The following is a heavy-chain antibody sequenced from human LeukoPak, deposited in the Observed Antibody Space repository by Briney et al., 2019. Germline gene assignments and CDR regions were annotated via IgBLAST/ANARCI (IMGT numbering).Heavy chain of an antibody. V-gene: IGHV4-59*01. CDR1: GGSISTYY. CDR2: IYYSGST. Sequence: SETLSLTCTVSGGSISTYYWSWIRQPPGKGLEWIGYIYYSGSTNYNPSLKSRVTISVDTSKNQFSLKLSSVTAADTAVYYCARDEGDGSYFDNWGQGTLVTVSS. CDR3: ARDEGDGSYFDN. J-gene: IGHJ4*02. D-gene: IGHD2-15*01.